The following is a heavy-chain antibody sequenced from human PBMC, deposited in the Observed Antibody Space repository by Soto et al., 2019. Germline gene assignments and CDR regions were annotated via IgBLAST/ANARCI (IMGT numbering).Heavy chain of an antibody. Sequence: PSETLSLTCTVSGGSISSYDWSWIRQPPGKGLEWIGYIYYSGSTNYNPSLKSRVTISVDTSKNQFSLKLSSVTAADTAVYYCARVRGNYYDSSGYYSGEYYFDYWGQGTLVTVSS. CDR3: ARVRGNYYDSSGYYSGEYYFDY. CDR2: IYYSGST. J-gene: IGHJ4*02. CDR1: GGSISSYD. D-gene: IGHD3-22*01. V-gene: IGHV4-59*01.